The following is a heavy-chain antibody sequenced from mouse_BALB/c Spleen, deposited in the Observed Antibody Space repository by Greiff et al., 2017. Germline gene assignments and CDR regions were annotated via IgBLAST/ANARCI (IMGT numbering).Heavy chain of an antibody. CDR3: ARHAGTGAMDY. D-gene: IGHD4-1*01. J-gene: IGHJ4*01. V-gene: IGHV1-63*02. Sequence: QVQLQQSGAELVRPGTSVKISCKASGYTFTNYWLGWVKQRPGHGLEWIGDIYPGGGYTNYNEKFKGKATLTADTSSSTAYMQLSSLTSEDSAVYFCARHAGTGAMDYWGQGTSVTVSS. CDR2: IYPGGGYT. CDR1: GYTFTNYW.